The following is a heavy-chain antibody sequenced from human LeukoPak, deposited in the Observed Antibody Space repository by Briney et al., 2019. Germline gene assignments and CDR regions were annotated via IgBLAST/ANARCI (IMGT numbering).Heavy chain of an antibody. D-gene: IGHD2-15*01. Sequence: ASVKVSCKASGGTFSSYAISWVRQAPGQGLEWMGGIIPIFGTANYAQKFQGRVTITADESTSTAYMELSSLRSEDTAVYYCARDCSGGSCYFDYWGQGTLVTVS. CDR1: GGTFSSYA. CDR2: IIPIFGTA. CDR3: ARDCSGGSCYFDY. J-gene: IGHJ4*02. V-gene: IGHV1-69*13.